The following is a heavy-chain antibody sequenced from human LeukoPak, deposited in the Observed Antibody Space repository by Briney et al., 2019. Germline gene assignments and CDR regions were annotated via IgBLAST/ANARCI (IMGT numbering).Heavy chain of an antibody. D-gene: IGHD3-22*01. CDR2: MFNSGTT. Sequence: SQTLSLTCTVSGGSISSGGYYWSWIRQHPGKGLEWVGYMFNSGTTYYSPSLKSRVTISVDTSKNQFSLKLSSVTAADTAVYYCARSSYFYGSSGYFPFNYWGQGTLVTVSS. J-gene: IGHJ4*02. V-gene: IGHV4-31*03. CDR1: GGSISSGGYY. CDR3: ARSSYFYGSSGYFPFNY.